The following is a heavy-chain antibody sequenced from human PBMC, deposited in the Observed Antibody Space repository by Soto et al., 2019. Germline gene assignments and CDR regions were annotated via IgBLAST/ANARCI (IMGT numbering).Heavy chain of an antibody. V-gene: IGHV1-2*02. J-gene: IGHJ6*02. D-gene: IGHD5-12*01. CDR2: INPSNEIT. CDR3: ARVATIDYYYYYGMDV. Sequence: ASVKVSCKTSGYTFSAYYVHWARRAPGRGFQWLGWINPSNEITTFSEFFQGRITMTRDTSTNTVHMELNMLTSDDTAVYYCARVATIDYYYYYGMDVWGQGTTVTVSS. CDR1: GYTFSAYY.